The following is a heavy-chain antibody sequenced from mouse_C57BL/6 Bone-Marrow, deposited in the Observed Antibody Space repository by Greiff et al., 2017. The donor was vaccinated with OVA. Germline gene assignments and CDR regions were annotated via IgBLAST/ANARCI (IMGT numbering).Heavy chain of an antibody. J-gene: IGHJ2*01. V-gene: IGHV1-54*01. Sequence: VQLQQSGAELVRPGTSVKVSCKASGYAFTNYLIEWVKQRPGQGLDWIGVINPGSGGTNYHAKFKGQATLTAANSSRPASIQLSSLTSEDSAGYYCAHGYYLDYWGQGTTLTVSS. CDR2: INPGSGGT. CDR3: AHGYYLDY. D-gene: IGHD2-2*01. CDR1: GYAFTNYL.